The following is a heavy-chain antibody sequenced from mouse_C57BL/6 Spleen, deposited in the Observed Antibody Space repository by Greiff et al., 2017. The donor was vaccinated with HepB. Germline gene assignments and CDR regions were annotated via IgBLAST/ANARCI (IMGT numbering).Heavy chain of an antibody. V-gene: IGHV3-6*01. Sequence: ESGPGLVKPSQSLSLTCSVSGYSFTSCYYWNWIRQFPGNKLEWMGYISYDGSNNYNPSLKNRISITRDTSKNPFFLKLNSVTTEDTATYYCAREDDYGWYFDVWGTGTTVTVSS. CDR1: GYSFTSCYY. J-gene: IGHJ1*03. CDR2: ISYDGSN. D-gene: IGHD2-4*01. CDR3: AREDDYGWYFDV.